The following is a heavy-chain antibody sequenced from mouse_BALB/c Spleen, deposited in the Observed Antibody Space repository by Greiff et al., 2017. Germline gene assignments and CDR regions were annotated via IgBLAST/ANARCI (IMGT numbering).Heavy chain of an antibody. CDR3: VRHPYRYYAMDY. D-gene: IGHD2-14*01. Sequence: EVQLVESGGGLVQPKGSLKLSCAASGFTFNTYAMNWVRQAPGKGLEWVARIRSKSNNYATYYADSVKDRFTISRDDSQSMLYLQMNNLKTEDTAMYYCVRHPYRYYAMDYWGQGTSVTVSS. CDR1: GFTFNTYA. J-gene: IGHJ4*01. V-gene: IGHV10-1*02. CDR2: IRSKSNNYAT.